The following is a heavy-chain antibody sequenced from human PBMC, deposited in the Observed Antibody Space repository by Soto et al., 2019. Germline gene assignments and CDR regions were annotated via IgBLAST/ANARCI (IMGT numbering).Heavy chain of an antibody. J-gene: IGHJ6*02. CDR1: GGTLSSYA. D-gene: IGHD2-2*01. CDR3: ARAPLRYCSSTSCKHPDYYYYGMDV. V-gene: IGHV1-69*06. Sequence: WASVKVSCKASGGTLSSYAISWVRQAPGQGLEWMGGIIPIFGTANYAQKFQGRVTITADKSTSTAYMELSSLRSEDTAVYYCARAPLRYCSSTSCKHPDYYYYGMDVWGQGTTVTVSS. CDR2: IIPIFGTA.